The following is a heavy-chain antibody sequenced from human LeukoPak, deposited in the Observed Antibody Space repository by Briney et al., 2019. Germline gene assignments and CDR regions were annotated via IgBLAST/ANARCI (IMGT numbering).Heavy chain of an antibody. J-gene: IGHJ4*02. Sequence: SETLSLTCTVSGGSISNYYWTWIRQPPGKGLEWIGSIYYDGSTNYNPSLKSRVTISLDTPKNQFSLKLTSVTATDTSVYYCASKVGDVTAYDHWGQGTLVTVSS. D-gene: IGHD2-21*02. CDR1: GGSISNYY. CDR3: ASKVGDVTAYDH. V-gene: IGHV4-59*08. CDR2: IYYDGST.